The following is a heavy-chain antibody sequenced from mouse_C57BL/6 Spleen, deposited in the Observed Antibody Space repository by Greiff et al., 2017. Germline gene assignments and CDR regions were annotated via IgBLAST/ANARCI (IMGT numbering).Heavy chain of an antibody. Sequence: EVMLVESGGGLVKPGGSLKLSCAASGFTFSDYGMHWVRQAPEKGLEWVAYISSGSSTIYYADTVKGRFTISRDNAKNTLFLQMTSLRSEDTAMYYCARPGRGDWYFDVWGTGTTVTVSS. CDR2: ISSGSSTI. J-gene: IGHJ1*03. D-gene: IGHD3-3*01. V-gene: IGHV5-17*01. CDR3: ARPGRGDWYFDV. CDR1: GFTFSDYG.